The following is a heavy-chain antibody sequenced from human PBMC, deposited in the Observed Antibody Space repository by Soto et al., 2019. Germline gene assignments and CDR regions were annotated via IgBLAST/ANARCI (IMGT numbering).Heavy chain of an antibody. CDR2: IIPIVDIT. CDR1: GGTFSSYT. V-gene: IGHV1-69*04. CDR3: AREYCSGGSCYFFDY. D-gene: IGHD2-15*01. Sequence: SVKVSCKASGGTFSSYTITWVRQAPGQGLEWMGRIIPIVDITNYAQKFQGRVTITADKSTSTAYMELNSLSSEDTAVYYCAREYCSGGSCYFFDYWGQGTLVTVSS. J-gene: IGHJ4*02.